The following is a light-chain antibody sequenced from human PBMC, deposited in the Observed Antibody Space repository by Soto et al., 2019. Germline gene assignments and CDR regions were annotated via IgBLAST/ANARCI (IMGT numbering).Light chain of an antibody. J-gene: IGKJ1*01. V-gene: IGKV1-39*01. CDR1: QGISSY. CDR3: QQRYSTTWT. CDR2: AAS. Sequence: DIQLTQPPSSLSASVGDRVTITCRVSQGISSYLNWYQQKPGKAPKLVIYAASSLQSGVPSRFSGIVSGTDVTLTISSLKKEDCPTYDSQQRYSTTWTFGQGTKVDIK.